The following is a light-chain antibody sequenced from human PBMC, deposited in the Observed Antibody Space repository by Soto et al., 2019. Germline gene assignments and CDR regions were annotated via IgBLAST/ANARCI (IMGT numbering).Light chain of an antibody. CDR3: QQSYSTPIT. V-gene: IGKV3-15*01. CDR2: AAS. J-gene: IGKJ5*01. Sequence: EIILTQSPGTLSLTPGEGATLSCKVSQSLTSGYLAWYQQKPGQAPRILIYAASTLQSGVPSRFSGSGSWTDFTLTIICLQSEDFSTYYCQQSYSTPITFGQGTLLEI. CDR1: QSLTSGY.